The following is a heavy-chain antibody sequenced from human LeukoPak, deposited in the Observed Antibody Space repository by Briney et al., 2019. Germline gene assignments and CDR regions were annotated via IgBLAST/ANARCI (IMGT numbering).Heavy chain of an antibody. CDR1: GFTFSSYE. CDR3: AREGYGFYDY. D-gene: IGHD5-18*01. CDR2: ISSSGSTI. V-gene: IGHV3-48*03. J-gene: IGHJ4*02. Sequence: GGSLRLSCAASGFTFSSYEMNWVRQAPGKGLEWVSYISSSGSTIYYADSVKGRFTISRDNARNSLYLQMNSLRAEDTAVYYCAREGYGFYDYWGQGTLVTVSS.